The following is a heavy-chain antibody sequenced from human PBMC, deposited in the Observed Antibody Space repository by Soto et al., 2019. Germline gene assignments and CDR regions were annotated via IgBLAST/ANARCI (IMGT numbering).Heavy chain of an antibody. CDR3: ARDLRSSPGTTGIDY. CDR2: IWDDGSNK. V-gene: IGHV3-33*01. CDR1: GFTFSSYG. J-gene: IGHJ4*02. D-gene: IGHD1-1*01. Sequence: QVQLVESGGGVVQPGRSLRLSCAASGFTFSSYGMHWVRQAPGKGLEWVAVIWDDGSNKYYADSVKGRFTISRDNSKNTLYLQMNRLRAEDTAVYYCARDLRSSPGTTGIDYWGQGTLVTVSS.